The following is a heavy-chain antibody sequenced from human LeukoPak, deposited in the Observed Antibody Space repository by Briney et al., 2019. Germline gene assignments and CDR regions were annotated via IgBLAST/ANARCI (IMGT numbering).Heavy chain of an antibody. Sequence: PGGSLRLSCAASGFTFSSYAMSWVRQAPGKGLEWVSAISGSGGSTYYADSVKGRFTISRDNSKNTLYLQMNCLRAEDTAVYYCAKSLGRIAVAARSDYWGQGTLVTVSS. D-gene: IGHD6-19*01. J-gene: IGHJ4*02. CDR2: ISGSGGST. V-gene: IGHV3-23*01. CDR3: AKSLGRIAVAARSDY. CDR1: GFTFSSYA.